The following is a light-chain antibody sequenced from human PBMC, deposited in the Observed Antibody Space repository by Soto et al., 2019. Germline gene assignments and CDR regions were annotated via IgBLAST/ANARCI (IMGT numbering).Light chain of an antibody. J-gene: IGKJ2*01. Sequence: EIVLTQSPGTLSLSPGERATLSCRASQSISSSYLAWYQQKPGQAPRLLIYGASNRATGIPDRFGGSGSGTDSTPAINTLEPEALAVYDCQQYGSSSYTFGQGTKLDI. V-gene: IGKV3-20*01. CDR2: GAS. CDR3: QQYGSSSYT. CDR1: QSISSSY.